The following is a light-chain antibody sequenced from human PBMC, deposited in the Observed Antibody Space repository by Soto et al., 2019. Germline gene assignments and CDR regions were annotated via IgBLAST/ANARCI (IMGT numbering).Light chain of an antibody. CDR3: SSYTTNNTWV. V-gene: IGLV2-14*01. Sequence: QSALTQPASVSGSPRQSITISCTGTSSDFGNYNYVSWYQQHPGKAPKLMIYEVSNRPSGISNRFSGSMSGKTASLTISGLQAEDEADYYCSSYTTNNTWVFGGGTKLTVL. CDR2: EVS. CDR1: SSDFGNYNY. J-gene: IGLJ3*02.